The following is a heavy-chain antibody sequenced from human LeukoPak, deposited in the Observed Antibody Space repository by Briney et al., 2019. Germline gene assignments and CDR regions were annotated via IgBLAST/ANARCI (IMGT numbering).Heavy chain of an antibody. V-gene: IGHV3-30*02. Sequence: GGSLRLSCAASGFTFSSYGMHWVRQAPGKGLEWVAFIRYDGSNKYYADSVKGRFTISRDNSKNTLYLQMSSLRAEDTAVYYCAKAPVTSCRGAYCYPFDSWGQGTLVTVSS. D-gene: IGHD2-21*01. CDR3: AKAPVTSCRGAYCYPFDS. CDR1: GFTFSSYG. CDR2: IRYDGSNK. J-gene: IGHJ4*02.